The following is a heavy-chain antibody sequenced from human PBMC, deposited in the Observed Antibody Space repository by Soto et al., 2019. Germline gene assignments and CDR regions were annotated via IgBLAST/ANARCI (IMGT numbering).Heavy chain of an antibody. CDR3: ARGPRSDI. Sequence: QVQLQESGPGLVKPAETLSLTCTVSGGSISSYYWSWIRQPPGKGLEWIGYIYYSGSTNYNPSLKSRVTISVDTSKNQFSLKLSSVTAADPAVYYCARGPRSDIWGQGTIVTVSS. CDR1: GGSISSYY. J-gene: IGHJ3*02. V-gene: IGHV4-59*01. CDR2: IYYSGST.